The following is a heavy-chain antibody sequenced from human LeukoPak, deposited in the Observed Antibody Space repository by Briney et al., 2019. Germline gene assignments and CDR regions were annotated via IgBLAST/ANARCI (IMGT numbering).Heavy chain of an antibody. CDR2: INWNGGST. Sequence: GGSLRLSCAASGFTFDDYGMSWVRQAPGKGLEWVSGINWNGGSTGYADSVKGRFTISRDNAKNSLYLQMDSLRAEDTALYYCARGGKAMVTLSYYYYYMDVWGKGTTVTVSS. CDR1: GFTFDDYG. V-gene: IGHV3-20*04. D-gene: IGHD5-18*01. CDR3: ARGGKAMVTLSYYYYYMDV. J-gene: IGHJ6*03.